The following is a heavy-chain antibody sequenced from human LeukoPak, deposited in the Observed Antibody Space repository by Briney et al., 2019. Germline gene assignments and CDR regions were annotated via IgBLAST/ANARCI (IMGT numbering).Heavy chain of an antibody. D-gene: IGHD3-22*01. CDR1: GFSFSSNG. V-gene: IGHV3-7*03. CDR2: VNQDGSKQ. J-gene: IGHJ5*02. CDR3: ARGYYDSSGYPRYNWFDP. Sequence: GRSLRLSCAASGFSFSSNGMHWVRQAPGKGLEWVANVNQDGSKQYYADSVKGRFTISRDNAKNSLYLQMNSLRAEDTALYHCARGYYDSSGYPRYNWFDPWGQGTLVTVSS.